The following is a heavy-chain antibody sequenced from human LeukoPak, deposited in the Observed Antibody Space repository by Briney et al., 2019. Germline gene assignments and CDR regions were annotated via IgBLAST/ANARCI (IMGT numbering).Heavy chain of an antibody. Sequence: GESLKISCKCSGYSFTSYWIGWVRQMPGKGLEWMGIIYPGDSDTRYSPSFQGQVTISADKSISTAYLQWSSLKASDTAMYYCARQGLLWFGEFQYGMDVWGQGTTVTVSS. V-gene: IGHV5-51*01. CDR2: IYPGDSDT. J-gene: IGHJ6*02. CDR3: ARQGLLWFGEFQYGMDV. CDR1: GYSFTSYW. D-gene: IGHD3-10*01.